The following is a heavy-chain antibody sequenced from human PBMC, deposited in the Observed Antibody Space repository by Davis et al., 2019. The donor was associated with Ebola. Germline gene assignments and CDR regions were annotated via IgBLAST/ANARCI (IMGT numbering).Heavy chain of an antibody. Sequence: GESLKISRAASGFTFSSYGMHWVRQAPGKGLEWVAVISYDGSNKYYADSVKGRFTISRDNSKNTLYLQMNSLRAEDTAVYYCARDKYYYGSESYYTNYFDCWGQGTLVTVSS. CDR3: ARDKYYYGSESYYTNYFDC. CDR2: ISYDGSNK. CDR1: GFTFSSYG. V-gene: IGHV3-30*03. D-gene: IGHD3-10*01. J-gene: IGHJ4*02.